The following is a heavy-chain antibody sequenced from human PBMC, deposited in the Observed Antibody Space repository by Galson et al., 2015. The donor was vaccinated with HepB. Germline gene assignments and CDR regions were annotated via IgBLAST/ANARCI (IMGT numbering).Heavy chain of an antibody. CDR2: ISHDGSDT. D-gene: IGHD3-10*01. J-gene: IGHJ6*02. V-gene: IGHV3-30*04. CDR1: GFTFNFFA. CDR3: AKDPDYYGAGSYSYHGMDL. Sequence: SLRLSCAASGFTFNFFAINWVRQAPGKGLEWVAVISHDGSDTYYADSVKGRFTISRDDSKSTLYLQMNSLRVEDTAVYYCAKDPDYYGAGSYSYHGMDLWGQGTTVTVSS.